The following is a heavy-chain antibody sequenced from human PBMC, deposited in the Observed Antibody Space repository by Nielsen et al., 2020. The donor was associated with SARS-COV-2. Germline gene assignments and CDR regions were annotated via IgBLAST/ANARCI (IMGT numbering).Heavy chain of an antibody. J-gene: IGHJ4*02. Sequence: GESLKISCAASGFTLSSYAMNWVRQAPGKGLEWVSVISGSGTSTYYADSVKGRFTISRDISKNTLYVQMNRLRAEDTAVYYCAKDGSVAGLYDNWGQGTLVTVSS. D-gene: IGHD6-19*01. CDR3: AKDGSVAGLYDN. V-gene: IGHV3-23*01. CDR2: ISGSGTST. CDR1: GFTLSSYA.